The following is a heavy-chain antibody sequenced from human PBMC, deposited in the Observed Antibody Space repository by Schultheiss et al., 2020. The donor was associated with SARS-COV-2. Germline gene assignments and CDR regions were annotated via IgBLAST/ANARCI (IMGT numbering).Heavy chain of an antibody. D-gene: IGHD3-16*01. J-gene: IGHJ3*02. CDR1: GGSFSDYY. Sequence: SETLSLTCAVYGGSFSDYYWNWIRQPPGKGLEWIGRIYTSGSTNYNPSLKSRVTISVDTSKNQFSLKLSSVTAADTAVYYCARDSNTFGGVSDAFDIWGQGTMVTVSS. V-gene: IGHV4-4*07. CDR2: IYTSGST. CDR3: ARDSNTFGGVSDAFDI.